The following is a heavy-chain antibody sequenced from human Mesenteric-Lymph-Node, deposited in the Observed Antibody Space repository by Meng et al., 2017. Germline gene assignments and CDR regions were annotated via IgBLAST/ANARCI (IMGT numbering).Heavy chain of an antibody. Sequence: QAQDQPSGPGLVQPSQSPEIPCAITGESVSTHGPAWDWSRPSPSRGLEWQGRTYYRSKWYNDYAVYVKGRIDINTNTSKNQFFLQLNSMTPEDTAVYYCARDYGTSRPFEYWGQGILVTVSS. V-gene: IGHV6-1*01. CDR3: ARDYGTSRPFEY. J-gene: IGHJ4*02. CDR1: GESVSTHGPA. CDR2: TYYRSKWYN. D-gene: IGHD1/OR15-1a*01.